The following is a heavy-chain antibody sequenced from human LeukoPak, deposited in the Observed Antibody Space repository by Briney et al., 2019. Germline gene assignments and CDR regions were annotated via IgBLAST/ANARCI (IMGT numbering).Heavy chain of an antibody. CDR1: GVSISSGSYY. Sequence: SETLSLTCTVSGVSISSGSYYWSWIRQPAGKGLEWIGRIYTSGSTNYNPSLKSRVTISVDTSKNQFSLKLSSVTAADTAVYYCGSGYSYGYSYYYGMDVWGQGTTVTVSS. D-gene: IGHD5-18*01. CDR3: GSGYSYGYSYYYGMDV. CDR2: IYTSGST. J-gene: IGHJ6*02. V-gene: IGHV4-61*02.